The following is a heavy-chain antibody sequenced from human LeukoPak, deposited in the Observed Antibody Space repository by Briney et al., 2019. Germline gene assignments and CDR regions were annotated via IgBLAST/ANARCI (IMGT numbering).Heavy chain of an antibody. CDR3: ARDAPGNTALDY. CDR2: INGYGSST. D-gene: IGHD5-18*01. CDR1: GFTFVSYW. J-gene: IGHJ4*02. Sequence: GGSLRLSCAASGFTFVSYWMHWVRQAPGKGLVWVSRINGYGSSTDFADSVKGRFTISRDNAKNTLYLQTNSLRAEDTAVYYCARDAPGNTALDYWGQGTLVTVSS. V-gene: IGHV3-74*01.